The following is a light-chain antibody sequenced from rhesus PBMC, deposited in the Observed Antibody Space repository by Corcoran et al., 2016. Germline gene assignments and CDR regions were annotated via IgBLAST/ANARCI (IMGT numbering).Light chain of an antibody. CDR2: KAS. CDR1: QGISSW. J-gene: IGKJ3*01. CDR3: QQYNSAPFT. Sequence: DIQMTQSPSSLSASVGDRVTITCRASQGISSWLAWYPQKPVKAPKLLIYKASSLQSGVPSMFRGSVSGTDFTLTSSSLQPEDFETYYCQQYNSAPFTFGPGTKLDIK. V-gene: IGKV1-21*01.